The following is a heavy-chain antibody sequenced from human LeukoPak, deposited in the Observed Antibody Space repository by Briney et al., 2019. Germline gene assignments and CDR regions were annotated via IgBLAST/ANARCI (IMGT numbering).Heavy chain of an antibody. CDR1: GDTFRSYS. CDR3: ASRNNWNFFYGLDV. J-gene: IGHJ6*04. CDR2: IIPIFDTT. D-gene: IGHD1-1*01. Sequence: SVKVSCKASGDTFRSYSFNWVRQAPGQGLEWMGGIIPIFDTTYYAQKFQGRVTITADESTSTAYMELSSLRYEDTAVYYCASRNNWNFFYGLDVWGSGPPVTVSS. V-gene: IGHV1-69*01.